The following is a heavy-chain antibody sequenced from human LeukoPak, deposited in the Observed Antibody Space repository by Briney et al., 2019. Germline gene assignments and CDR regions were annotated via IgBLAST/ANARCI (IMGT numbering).Heavy chain of an antibody. J-gene: IGHJ4*02. CDR3: ARMGVVVVAADFDY. D-gene: IGHD2-15*01. CDR2: IYYSGST. Sequence: SETLSLTCAVYGGSFSGYYWGWIRQHPGKGLECIGSIYYSGSTYYNPSLKSRVTISVDTSKNQFSLKLSSVTAADTAVYYCARMGVVVVAADFDYWGQGTLVTVSS. CDR1: GGSFSGYY. V-gene: IGHV4-34*01.